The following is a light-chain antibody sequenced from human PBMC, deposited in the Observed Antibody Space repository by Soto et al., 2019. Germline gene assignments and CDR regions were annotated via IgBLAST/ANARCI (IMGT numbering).Light chain of an antibody. V-gene: IGLV2-11*01. Sequence: QSVLTQPRSVSASPGQSVTISCTGTNSDVGGYNYVSWYQQYPGKAPKVMIYDVTKRPPGVPDRFSGSKSGNTASLTISGLQTEDEADYYCCSYTGFYSYVFGTGTKVTV. J-gene: IGLJ1*01. CDR3: CSYTGFYSYV. CDR1: NSDVGGYNY. CDR2: DVT.